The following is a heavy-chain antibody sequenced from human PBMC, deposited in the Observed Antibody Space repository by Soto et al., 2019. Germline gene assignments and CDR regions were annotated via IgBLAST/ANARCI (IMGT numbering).Heavy chain of an antibody. D-gene: IGHD1-26*01. Sequence: EVQLVESGGGLVQPGGSLRLSCAASGFSFSMYWMSWVRQAPGKGLEWVANIKEDGSQKYYVDSVKGRFTISRDNAKNSLYLQMNSLRAEDKAVYDCARHQVGYRVTDYWGQGTLVTVSS. V-gene: IGHV3-7*01. J-gene: IGHJ4*02. CDR2: IKEDGSQK. CDR3: ARHQVGYRVTDY. CDR1: GFSFSMYW.